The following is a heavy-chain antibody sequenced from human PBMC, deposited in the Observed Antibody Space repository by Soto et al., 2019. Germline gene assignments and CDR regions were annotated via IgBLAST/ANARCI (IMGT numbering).Heavy chain of an antibody. J-gene: IGHJ4*02. Sequence: SETLSLTCTVSGGSVSSSSYYWGWVRQPPGKGQEWIGYIYYSGSTNYNPSLKSRVTISVDTSKNQFSLKLSSVTAADTAVYYCAREPMIVVTPSGYFDYWGQGTLVTVSS. CDR3: AREPMIVVTPSGYFDY. D-gene: IGHD3-22*01. CDR1: GGSVSSSSYY. CDR2: IYYSGST. V-gene: IGHV4-61*01.